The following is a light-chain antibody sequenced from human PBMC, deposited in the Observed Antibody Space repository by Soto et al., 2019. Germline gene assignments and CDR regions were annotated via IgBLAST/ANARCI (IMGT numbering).Light chain of an antibody. J-gene: IGKJ5*01. CDR1: QSVSSN. CDR3: HQYNNWLIT. V-gene: IGKV3-15*01. CDR2: GAS. Sequence: EIVMTQSPATLSVSPGERATLSCRASQSVSSNLAWYQQKPGQAPRLLFYGASTRATGIPARFSGSGSGTDFTLIFSSLQSEDFEVYYCHQYNNWLITFGQGTRLEIK.